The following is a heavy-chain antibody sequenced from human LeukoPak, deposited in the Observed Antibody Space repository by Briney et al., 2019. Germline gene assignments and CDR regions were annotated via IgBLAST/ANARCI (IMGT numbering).Heavy chain of an antibody. CDR1: GYTFTGYY. V-gene: IGHV1-2*06. Sequence: ASVKVSCKASGYTFTGYYMHWVRQAPGQGLEWMGRINPNSGGTNYAQKFQGRVPMTRDTSISTAYMELSRLRSDDTAVYYCASSNRGVVVTNAWGQGTLVTVSS. J-gene: IGHJ5*02. CDR2: INPNSGGT. D-gene: IGHD3-22*01. CDR3: ASSNRGVVVTNA.